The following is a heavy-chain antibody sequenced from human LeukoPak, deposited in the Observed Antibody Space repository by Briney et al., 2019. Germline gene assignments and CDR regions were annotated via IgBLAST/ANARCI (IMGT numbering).Heavy chain of an antibody. D-gene: IGHD3-22*01. V-gene: IGHV4-39*01. CDR2: ISYSEST. CDR1: SGSLSSTSY. J-gene: IGHJ3*02. CDR3: ARNGQWRVTMIVVRYLGAFDI. Sequence: SETLFLTRTVSSGSLSSTSYWVWIRQSPGKGLGWIGSISYSESTYYNPSLKSRVIISVDTSKNQFSLKLASMTAADTAVYYCARNGQWRVTMIVVRYLGAFDIWGQGTMVTVSS.